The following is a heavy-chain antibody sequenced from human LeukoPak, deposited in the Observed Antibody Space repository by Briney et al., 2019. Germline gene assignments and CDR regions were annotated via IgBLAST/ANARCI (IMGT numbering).Heavy chain of an antibody. Sequence: GGSLRLSCAASGITVRSNYMNWVRQTPGQGLEWVSVIYSGDRAYYADSVKDRFTISRDNSKNTLYLQMKSLRAEDTAVYFCARGTLIVGYFDYWGQGTLVTVSS. D-gene: IGHD3-22*01. V-gene: IGHV3-66*01. CDR3: ARGTLIVGYFDY. CDR1: GITVRSNY. CDR2: IYSGDRA. J-gene: IGHJ4*02.